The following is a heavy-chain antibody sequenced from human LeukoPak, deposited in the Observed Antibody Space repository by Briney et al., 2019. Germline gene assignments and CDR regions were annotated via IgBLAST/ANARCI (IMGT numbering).Heavy chain of an antibody. CDR3: ARRAAFSTPGRYYMDV. CDR2: IYSSGST. CDR1: GGSINNYY. V-gene: IGHV4-4*09. D-gene: IGHD2-15*01. J-gene: IGHJ6*03. Sequence: SETLSLTCTVSGGSINNYYWTWIRQPPGKGLEWIGCIYSSGSTNYNPSLKSRVTISVDTSKNQFSLNLNSVTAADTAVYYCARRAAFSTPGRYYMDVWGKGTTVTVSS.